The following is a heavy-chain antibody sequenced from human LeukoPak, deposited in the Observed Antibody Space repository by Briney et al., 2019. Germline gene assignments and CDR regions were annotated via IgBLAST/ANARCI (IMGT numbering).Heavy chain of an antibody. CDR2: ISWDDGST. J-gene: IGHJ6*04. Sequence: GGSLRLSCAASGFTFDDYAMHWVRRAPGKGLEWVSLISWDDGSTYYADSVKGRFTISRDNSKNSLYLQMNSLRAEDTALYYCAKGTYGSDVWGKGTTVTVSS. D-gene: IGHD3-10*01. CDR1: GFTFDDYA. CDR3: AKGTYGSDV. V-gene: IGHV3-43D*03.